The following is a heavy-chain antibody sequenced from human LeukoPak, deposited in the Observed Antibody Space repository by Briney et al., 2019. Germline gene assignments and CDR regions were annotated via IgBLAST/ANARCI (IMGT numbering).Heavy chain of an antibody. Sequence: SETLSLTCTVSGGSISSYYWSWIRQPPGKGLEWIGYIYYSGSTNYNPSLKSRVTLSVDTSKNQFSLKLSSVTAADTAVYYCARGYCGGDCYYGYWGQGTLVTVSS. CDR2: IYYSGST. D-gene: IGHD2-21*02. CDR3: ARGYCGGDCYYGY. V-gene: IGHV4-59*01. J-gene: IGHJ4*02. CDR1: GGSISSYY.